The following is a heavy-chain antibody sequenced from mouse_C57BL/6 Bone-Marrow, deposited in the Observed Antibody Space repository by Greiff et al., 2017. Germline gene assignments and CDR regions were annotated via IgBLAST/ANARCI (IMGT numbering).Heavy chain of an antibody. V-gene: IGHV5-4*03. Sequence: EVKLVASGGGLVKPGGSLKLSCAASGFTFSSYAMSWVRQTPEQRLEWVATISDGGSYTYYPDNVKGRFTISRDNAKNNLYLQMSHLKSEDTAMYYCARGLYYYGSSYFAYWGQGTLVTVSA. CDR3: ARGLYYYGSSYFAY. D-gene: IGHD1-1*01. CDR1: GFTFSSYA. J-gene: IGHJ3*01. CDR2: ISDGGSYT.